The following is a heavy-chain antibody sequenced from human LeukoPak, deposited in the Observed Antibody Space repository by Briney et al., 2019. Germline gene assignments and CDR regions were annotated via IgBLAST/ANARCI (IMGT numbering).Heavy chain of an antibody. CDR1: GYTFTGYY. CDR2: INPNSGGT. J-gene: IGHJ3*02. V-gene: IGHV1-2*02. Sequence: ASVKVSCKASGYTFTGYYMDWVRQAPGQGLEWMGWINPNSGGTNYAQKFQGRVTMTRDTSISTAYMELSRLTSDDTAVYYCARSLFSWQYQLLDAFDNWGQGTMVTVSS. D-gene: IGHD2-2*01. CDR3: ARSLFSWQYQLLDAFDN.